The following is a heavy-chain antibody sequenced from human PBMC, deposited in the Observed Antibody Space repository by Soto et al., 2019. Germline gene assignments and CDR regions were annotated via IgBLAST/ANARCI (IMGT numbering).Heavy chain of an antibody. CDR3: ARASYYYDSSGYSNYYGMDV. D-gene: IGHD3-22*01. V-gene: IGHV1-18*04. CDR2: ISAYNGNT. CDR1: GYTFTSYG. J-gene: IGHJ6*02. Sequence: ASVKVSCKASGYTFTSYGISWVRQAPGQGLEWMGWISAYNGNTNYAQKLQGRVTMTTDTSTSTAYMELRSLRSDDTAVYYCARASYYYDSSGYSNYYGMDVWGQGTTVTVPS.